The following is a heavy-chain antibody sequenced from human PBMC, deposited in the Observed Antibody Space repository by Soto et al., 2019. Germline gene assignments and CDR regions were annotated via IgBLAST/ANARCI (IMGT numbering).Heavy chain of an antibody. J-gene: IGHJ6*02. D-gene: IGHD3-10*01. Sequence: GGSLRLSCAASGFTFSSYGMHWVRQAPGKGLEWVAVISYDGSNKYYADSVKGRFTISRDNSKNTLYLQMNSLRAEDTAVYYCATRGPMVRGPTYYYYYGMDVWGQGTTVTVSS. CDR2: ISYDGSNK. CDR3: ATRGPMVRGPTYYYYYGMDV. CDR1: GFTFSSYG. V-gene: IGHV3-30*03.